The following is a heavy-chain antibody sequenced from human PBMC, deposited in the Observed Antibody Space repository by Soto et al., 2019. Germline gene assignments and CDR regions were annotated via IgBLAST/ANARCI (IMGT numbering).Heavy chain of an antibody. CDR1: GFTFSSYA. J-gene: IGHJ4*02. CDR2: ISGSGGST. V-gene: IGHV3-23*01. Sequence: HPGGSLRLSCAASGFTFSSYAMSWVRQAPGKGLEWVSAISGSGGSTYYADSVKGRFTISRDNSKNTLYLQMNSLRAEDTAVYYCAKDSPGGTTVTTYFDYWGQGTLVTVSS. CDR3: AKDSPGGTTVTTYFDY. D-gene: IGHD4-17*01.